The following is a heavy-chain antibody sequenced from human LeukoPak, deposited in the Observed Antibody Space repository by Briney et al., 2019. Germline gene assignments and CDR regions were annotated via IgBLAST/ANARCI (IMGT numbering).Heavy chain of an antibody. Sequence: ASVKVSCTASGYTFTSYYMHWVRQAPGQGLEWMGIINPSGGSTSYAQKFQGWVTMTRDTSISTAYMELSRLRSDDTAVYYCARERLGDYYYYGMDVWGQGTTVTVSS. CDR3: ARERLGDYYYYGMDV. J-gene: IGHJ6*02. CDR2: INPSGGST. V-gene: IGHV1-46*01. D-gene: IGHD3-16*01. CDR1: GYTFTSYY.